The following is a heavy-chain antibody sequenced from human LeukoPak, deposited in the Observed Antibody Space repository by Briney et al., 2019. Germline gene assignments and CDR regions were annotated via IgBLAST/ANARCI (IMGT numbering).Heavy chain of an antibody. CDR3: ARDSRGYSYGSDFDY. CDR1: GFTFSSYA. V-gene: IGHV3-30-3*01. J-gene: IGHJ4*02. CDR2: ISYDGSNK. Sequence: GGSLRLSCAASGFTFSSYAMHWVRQAPGKGLEWVAVISYDGSNKYYADSVKGRFTISRDNSKNTLYLQMNSLRAKDTAVYYCARDSRGYSYGSDFDYWGQGTLVTVSS. D-gene: IGHD5-18*01.